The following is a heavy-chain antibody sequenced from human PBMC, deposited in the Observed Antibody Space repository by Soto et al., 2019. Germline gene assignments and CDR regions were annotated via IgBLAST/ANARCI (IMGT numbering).Heavy chain of an antibody. Sequence: EVQLVEAGGGLAQPGGSLRISCAASGLTFSKYSMNWVRQAPGKGLEWIAYISNNGGTIYYAESVKGRFTISRDNAKNSLYLQMNSLRAGDTAVYYCALMTTLDYCGQGTLVTVSS. CDR2: ISNNGGTI. J-gene: IGHJ4*02. CDR3: ALMTTLDY. D-gene: IGHD4-17*01. V-gene: IGHV3-48*01. CDR1: GLTFSKYS.